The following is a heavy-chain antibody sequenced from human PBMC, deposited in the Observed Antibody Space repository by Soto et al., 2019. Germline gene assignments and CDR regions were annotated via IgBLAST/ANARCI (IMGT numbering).Heavy chain of an antibody. D-gene: IGHD4-17*01. CDR1: GYTFTSYY. J-gene: IGHJ4*02. V-gene: IGHV1-46*01. CDR3: ASSDYGDHDY. Sequence: SVKASCKASGYTFTSYYMHWVRQAPGQGLEWMGIINPSGGSTSYAQKFQGRVTMTRDTSTSKVYMELSSLRSEDTAVYYCASSDYGDHDYWGQGTLVTVSS. CDR2: INPSGGST.